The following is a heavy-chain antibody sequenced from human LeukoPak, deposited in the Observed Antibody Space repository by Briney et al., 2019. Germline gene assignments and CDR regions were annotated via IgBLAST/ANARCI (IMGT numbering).Heavy chain of an antibody. J-gene: IGHJ4*01. D-gene: IGHD2-21*02. CDR3: ARFVVVTAGDY. CDR2: LHSNGAFT. CDR1: GFTLSNYW. V-gene: IGHV3-74*01. Sequence: PGGSLRLSCSASGFTLSNYWMHWVRQAPGKGLVWVARLHSNGAFTTYADSVKGRFTISRDTAKYTLYLQMNSLRVEDTAVYYCARFVVVTAGDYWGQGTLVTVSS.